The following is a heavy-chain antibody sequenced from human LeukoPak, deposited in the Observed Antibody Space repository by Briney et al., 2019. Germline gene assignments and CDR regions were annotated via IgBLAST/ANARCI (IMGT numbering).Heavy chain of an antibody. Sequence: SVKVSCKASGYTFTSYYMHWVRQAPGQGLEWMGGIIPIFGTANYAQKFQGRVTITADESTSTAYMELSSLRSEDTAVYYCSIFDDYGDYWGQGTLVTVSS. V-gene: IGHV1-69*13. CDR3: SIFDDYGDY. CDR1: GYTFTSYY. J-gene: IGHJ4*02. CDR2: IIPIFGTA.